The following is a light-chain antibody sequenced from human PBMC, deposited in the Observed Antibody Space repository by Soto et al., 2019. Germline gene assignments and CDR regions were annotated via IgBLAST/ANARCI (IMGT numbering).Light chain of an antibody. J-gene: IGKJ2*01. CDR1: QSVSSY. V-gene: IGKV3-11*01. CDR2: DAS. CDR3: QQRSNWPPYT. Sequence: EIVLTQSAATLSLSPGERATLSCRASQSVSSYLAWYQQKPGQAPRLLIYDASNRATGIPARFSGSGSGTDFTLTISSLEPEGFAVYYCQQRSNWPPYTFGQGTKLEIK.